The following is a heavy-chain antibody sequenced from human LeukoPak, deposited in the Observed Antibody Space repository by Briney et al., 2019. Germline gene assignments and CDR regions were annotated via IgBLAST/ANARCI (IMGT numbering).Heavy chain of an antibody. CDR1: GGSISSSSYY. Sequence: SETLSLTCTVSGGSISSSSYYWSWIRQPPGKGLEWIGYIYYSGSTNYNPSLKSRVTISVDTSKTQFSLKLSSVTAADTAVYYCARDLGRTRGVIGSYYYYYMDVWGKGTTVTISS. CDR3: ARDLGRTRGVIGSYYYYYMDV. V-gene: IGHV4-61*01. CDR2: IYYSGST. D-gene: IGHD3-10*01. J-gene: IGHJ6*03.